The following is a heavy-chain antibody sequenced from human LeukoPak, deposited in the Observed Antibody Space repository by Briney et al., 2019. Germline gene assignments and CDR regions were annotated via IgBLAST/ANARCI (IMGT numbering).Heavy chain of an antibody. CDR2: IIPIFGTA. Sequence: SVKVSCKASGGTFSSYAISWVRQAPGQGLEWMGGIIPIFGTANYAQKFQGRVTITADESTSTAYMELSSLRSEDTAVYYCASPVSYDFWSGFTSFDYWGQGTLVTVSS. V-gene: IGHV1-69*13. J-gene: IGHJ4*02. CDR1: GGTFSSYA. D-gene: IGHD3-3*01. CDR3: ASPVSYDFWSGFTSFDY.